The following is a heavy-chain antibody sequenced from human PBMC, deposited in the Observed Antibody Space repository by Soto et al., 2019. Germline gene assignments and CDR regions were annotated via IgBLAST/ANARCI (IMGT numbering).Heavy chain of an antibody. CDR1: GFTVSSNY. J-gene: IGHJ4*02. CDR2: IYSGGST. CDR3: ASSATYYYDSSGFYYFDY. V-gene: IGHV3-53*01. D-gene: IGHD3-22*01. Sequence: GGSLRLSCAASGFTVSSNYMSWVRQAPGKGLEWVSVIYSGGSTYYADSVKGRFTISRDNSKNTLYLQMNSLRAEDTAVYYCASSATYYYDSSGFYYFDYWGQGTLVTVSS.